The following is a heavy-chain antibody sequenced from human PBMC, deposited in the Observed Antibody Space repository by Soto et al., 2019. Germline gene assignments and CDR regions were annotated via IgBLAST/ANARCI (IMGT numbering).Heavy chain of an antibody. Sequence: SVKVSCKASGGTFNNYPITWVRQAPGEGLEWMGGSIPIFGTANYAQKFQGRVTISVDESTSTAYMELSSLRSEDTAVYYCARGRGYSGDDHYYYFDMDVWGQGTTVTVSS. D-gene: IGHD5-12*01. CDR1: GGTFNNYP. V-gene: IGHV1-69*13. CDR2: SIPIFGTA. CDR3: ARGRGYSGDDHYYYFDMDV. J-gene: IGHJ6*02.